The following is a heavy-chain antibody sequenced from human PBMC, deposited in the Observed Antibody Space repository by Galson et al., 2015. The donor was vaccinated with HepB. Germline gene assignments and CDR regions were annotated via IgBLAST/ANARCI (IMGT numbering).Heavy chain of an antibody. J-gene: IGHJ6*03. Sequence: SLRLSCAASGFTFSNAWMSWVRQAPGKGLEWVGRIKSKTDGGTTDYAAPVKGRFTISRDDSKNTLYLQMNSLKTEDTAVYYCTTVDCSSTSCYLYMDVWGKGTTVTVSS. CDR2: IKSKTDGGTT. V-gene: IGHV3-15*01. D-gene: IGHD2-2*01. CDR3: TTVDCSSTSCYLYMDV. CDR1: GFTFSNAW.